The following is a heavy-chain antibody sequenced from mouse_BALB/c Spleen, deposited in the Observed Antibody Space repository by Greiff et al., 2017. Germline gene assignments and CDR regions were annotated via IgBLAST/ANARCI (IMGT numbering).Heavy chain of an antibody. J-gene: IGHJ4*01. V-gene: IGHV5-6-5*01. CDR3: ARGRGDYAMDY. CDR2: ISSGGST. CDR1: GFTFSSYA. Sequence: EVQRVESGGGLVKPGGSLKLSCAASGFTFSSYAMSWVRQTPEKRLEWVASISSGGSTYYPDSVKGRFTISRDNARNILYLQMSSLRSEDTAMYYCARGRGDYAMDYWGQGTSVTVSS.